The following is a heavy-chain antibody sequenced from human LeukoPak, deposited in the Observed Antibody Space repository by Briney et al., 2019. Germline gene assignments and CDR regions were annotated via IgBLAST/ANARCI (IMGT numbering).Heavy chain of an antibody. J-gene: IGHJ5*02. CDR2: IHYSGSS. D-gene: IGHD3-10*01. V-gene: IGHV4-39*07. Sequence: SETLSLTRTVSGGSISNRNYYWGWIRQPPGKGLEWIGSIHYSGSSYYNPSLKSRVTISVDTSKNQFSLKLSSVTAADTAVYYCARGGYYGSGNDFRFDPWGQGTLVTVSS. CDR3: ARGGYYGSGNDFRFDP. CDR1: GGSISNRNYY.